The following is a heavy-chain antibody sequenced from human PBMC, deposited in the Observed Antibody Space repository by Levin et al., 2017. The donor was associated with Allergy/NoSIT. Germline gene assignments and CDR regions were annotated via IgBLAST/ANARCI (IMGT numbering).Heavy chain of an antibody. D-gene: IGHD6-19*01. J-gene: IGHJ1*01. CDR2: INSDGSTT. CDR3: ARVGGWYYFQH. CDR1: GFTFSGYW. V-gene: IGHV3-74*01. Sequence: PGGSLRLSCAASGFTFSGYWMHWVRQAPGKGLVWVSRINSDGSTTTYADSVKGRFTISRNNANNTLYLQMNSLRAEDTAVYYCARVGGWYYFQHWGQGTLVTVSS.